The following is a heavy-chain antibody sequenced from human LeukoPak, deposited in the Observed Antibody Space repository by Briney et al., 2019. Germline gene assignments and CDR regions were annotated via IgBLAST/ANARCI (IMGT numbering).Heavy chain of an antibody. J-gene: IGHJ3*02. D-gene: IGHD2/OR15-2a*01. CDR1: GFTCSSYA. V-gene: IGHV3-30*14. Sequence: GGSLRLSCAASGFTCSSYAMHWVRQAPGKGLEWVAVISYDESNKYYADSVKGRFTISRDNSKNTLYLQMNSLRAEDTAVYYCARESPHPFHYDAFDIWGQGTMVTVSS. CDR2: ISYDESNK. CDR3: ARESPHPFHYDAFDI.